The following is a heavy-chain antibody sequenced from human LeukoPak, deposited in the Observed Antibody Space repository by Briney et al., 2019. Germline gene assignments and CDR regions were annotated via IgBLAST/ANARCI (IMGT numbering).Heavy chain of an antibody. J-gene: IGHJ5*02. CDR3: ARDLVDWFDP. V-gene: IGHV4-59*01. Sequence: SETLSLTCTVSGGSISSYYWSWIRQPPEKGLEWTGYIYYSGSTNYNPSLKSRVTISVDTSKNQFSLKLSSVTAADTAVYYCARDLVDWFDPWGQGTLVTVSS. CDR1: GGSISSYY. CDR2: IYYSGST.